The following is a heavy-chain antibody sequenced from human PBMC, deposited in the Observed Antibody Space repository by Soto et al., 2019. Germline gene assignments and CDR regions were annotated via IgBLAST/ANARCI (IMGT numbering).Heavy chain of an antibody. Sequence: LRLSCAASGFTFSSYAMSWVRQAPGKGLEWVSAISGSGGSTYYADSVKGRFTISRDNSKNTLYLQMNSLRAEDTAVYYCAKRSGQQLAAFGYWGQGTLVTVSS. V-gene: IGHV3-23*01. CDR2: ISGSGGST. CDR3: AKRSGQQLAAFGY. J-gene: IGHJ4*02. D-gene: IGHD6-13*01. CDR1: GFTFSSYA.